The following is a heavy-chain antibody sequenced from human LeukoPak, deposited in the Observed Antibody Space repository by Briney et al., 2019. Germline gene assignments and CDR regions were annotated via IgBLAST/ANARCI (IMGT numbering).Heavy chain of an antibody. J-gene: IGHJ4*02. D-gene: IGHD3-10*01. V-gene: IGHV3-73*01. CDR1: GFTFSGSA. Sequence: GGSLRLSCAASGFTFSGSAMHWVRQASGKGLEWVGRIRSKANSYATAYAASVKGRFTISRDDSKNTAYLQMNSLKTEDTAVYYCTEVFGSGINSPLWGQGTLVTASS. CDR3: TEVFGSGINSPL. CDR2: IRSKANSYAT.